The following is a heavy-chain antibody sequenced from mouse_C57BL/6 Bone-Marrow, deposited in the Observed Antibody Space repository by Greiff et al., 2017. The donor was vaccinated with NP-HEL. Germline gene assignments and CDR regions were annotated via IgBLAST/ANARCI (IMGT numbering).Heavy chain of an antibody. J-gene: IGHJ2*01. CDR1: GYTFTDYY. Sequence: EVQLQQSGPELVKPGASVKISCKASGYTFTDYYMNWVKQSHGKSLEWIGDINPNNGGTSYNQKFKGKATLTVDKSSSTAYMELRSLTSEDSAVYYCARWDYYGGQGTTLTVSS. D-gene: IGHD4-1*01. CDR3: ARWDYY. CDR2: INPNNGGT. V-gene: IGHV1-26*01.